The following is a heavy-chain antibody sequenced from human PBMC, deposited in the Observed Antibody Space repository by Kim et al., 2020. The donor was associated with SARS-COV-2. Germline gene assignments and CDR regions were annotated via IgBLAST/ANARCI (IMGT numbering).Heavy chain of an antibody. CDR1: GFTFSSYS. V-gene: IGHV3-48*02. J-gene: IGHJ6*02. CDR3: ARDAGSDFWSAMNYYYYGMDV. CDR2: ISSSSSTI. Sequence: GGSLRLSCAASGFTFSSYSMNWVRQAPGKGLEWVSYISSSSSTIYYADSMKGRFTISRDNAKNSLYLQMNSLRDEDTAVYYCARDAGSDFWSAMNYYYYGMDVWGQGTTVTVSS. D-gene: IGHD3-3*01.